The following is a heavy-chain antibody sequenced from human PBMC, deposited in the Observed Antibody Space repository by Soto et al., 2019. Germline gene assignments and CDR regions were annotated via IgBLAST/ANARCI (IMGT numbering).Heavy chain of an antibody. CDR1: GGSISSYY. J-gene: IGHJ4*02. D-gene: IGHD2-8*01. V-gene: IGHV4-59*01. Sequence: VWASETLSLTCTVSGGSISSYYWSWIRQPPGKGLEWIGYIYYSGSTNYNPSLKSRVTISVDTSKNQFSLKLSSVTAADTAVYYCARELGRCTNGVCSDYWGQGTLVTVSS. CDR3: ARELGRCTNGVCSDY. CDR2: IYYSGST.